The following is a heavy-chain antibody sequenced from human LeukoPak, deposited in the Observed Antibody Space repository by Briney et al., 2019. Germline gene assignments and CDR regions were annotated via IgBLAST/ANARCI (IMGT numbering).Heavy chain of an antibody. D-gene: IGHD6-13*01. V-gene: IGHV3-48*04. Sequence: GGSLRLSCAASGFIFSTYSMTWVRQAPGKGLGWVAYISISGSSIYYADAVKGRFTISRDNAKNSLYLQMNSLRAEDTAVYYCAREGYSSSWYPHYYMDVWGKGTTVTISS. J-gene: IGHJ6*03. CDR3: AREGYSSSWYPHYYMDV. CDR2: ISISGSSI. CDR1: GFIFSTYS.